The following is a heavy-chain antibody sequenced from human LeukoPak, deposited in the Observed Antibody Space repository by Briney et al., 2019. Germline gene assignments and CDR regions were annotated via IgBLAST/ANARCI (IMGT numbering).Heavy chain of an antibody. J-gene: IGHJ5*02. CDR3: ARAPGGSYYRNWFAP. CDR2: INHSGST. CDR1: GGSFSGYY. V-gene: IGHV4-34*01. D-gene: IGHD1-26*01. Sequence: SETLSLTCAVYGGSFSGYYWSWIRQPPGKGLEWIGQINHSGSTNYNPSLKSRVTISVDTSKNQFSLKLSSVTAADTAVYYCARAPGGSYYRNWFAPWGQGTLVTVSS.